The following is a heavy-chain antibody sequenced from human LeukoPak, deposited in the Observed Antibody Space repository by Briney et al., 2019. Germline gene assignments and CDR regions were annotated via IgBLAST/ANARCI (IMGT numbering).Heavy chain of an antibody. CDR3: ARDLPMTY. CDR2: IHTSGTT. CDR1: GGSISSPY. Sequence: SETLSFTCTVSGGSISSPYWSWIRQPAGKGLEWIGSIHTSGTTNYNPSLKSRVTMSIDTSKNQFSLNLNSVTAADTAVYYCARDLPMTYWGQGTLVTVSS. J-gene: IGHJ4*02. V-gene: IGHV4-4*07.